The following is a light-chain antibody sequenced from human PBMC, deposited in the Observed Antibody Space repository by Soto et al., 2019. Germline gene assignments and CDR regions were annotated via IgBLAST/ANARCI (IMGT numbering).Light chain of an antibody. CDR1: QSISTY. CDR2: DVS. Sequence: DIQMTQSPSSLSASVGDRVTITCRASQSISTYLNWYQQKSGNAPKLLIYDVSTLQTGVPSRFSGSGSLTCFGLAISSMQPEDFATYYCQHSYISARTFGKGHKVDTK. CDR3: QHSYISART. V-gene: IGKV1-39*01. J-gene: IGKJ1*01.